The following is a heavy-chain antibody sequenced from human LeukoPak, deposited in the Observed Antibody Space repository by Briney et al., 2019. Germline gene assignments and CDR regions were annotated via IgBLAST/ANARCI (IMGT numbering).Heavy chain of an antibody. Sequence: SVKVSCKASRDTFTRYSITWVRQAPGQGLEWMGRIIPMLGTTNHAQKFQDRVTITADTPTSTAYMELSRLRSEDTGVYYCATSATYYYDSTGYTDLDNWGQGILVTVSS. D-gene: IGHD3-22*01. CDR3: ATSATYYYDSTGYTDLDN. J-gene: IGHJ4*02. CDR2: IIPMLGTT. V-gene: IGHV1-69*08. CDR1: RDTFTRYS.